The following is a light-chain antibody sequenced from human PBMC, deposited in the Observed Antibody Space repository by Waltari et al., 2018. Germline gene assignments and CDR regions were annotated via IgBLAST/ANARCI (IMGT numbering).Light chain of an antibody. V-gene: IGKV1-39*01. Sequence: DIQMTQSSSSLSASVGTGVSITCRASESITNSLNWYQQKPGKAPKLLIHTASSLQSGVPSRFSGRGSGTEFTLTISGLQPGDVATYYCQQSYTVAFTFGPGTKLEI. CDR2: TAS. J-gene: IGKJ2*01. CDR1: ESITNS. CDR3: QQSYTVAFT.